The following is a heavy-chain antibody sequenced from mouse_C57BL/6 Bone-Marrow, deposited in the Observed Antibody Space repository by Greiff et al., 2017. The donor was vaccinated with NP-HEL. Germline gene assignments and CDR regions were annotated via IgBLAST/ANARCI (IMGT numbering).Heavy chain of an antibody. CDR3: ARPYYDSSPWFAY. Sequence: QVQLQQPGAELVKPGASVKLSCKASGYTFTSYWMHWVKQRPGRGLEWIGRIDPNSGGTKYNEKFKSKATLTVDKPSSPAYMQLSSLTSEDSAVYYCARPYYDSSPWFAYWGQGTLVTVSA. CDR1: GYTFTSYW. V-gene: IGHV1-72*01. J-gene: IGHJ3*01. D-gene: IGHD1-1*01. CDR2: IDPNSGGT.